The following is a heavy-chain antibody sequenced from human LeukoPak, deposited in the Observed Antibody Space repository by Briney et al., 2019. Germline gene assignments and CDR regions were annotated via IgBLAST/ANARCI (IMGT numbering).Heavy chain of an antibody. Sequence: GGSLRLSCAASGLTFSSYWMSWVRQAPGKGLEWVANIKQDGSEKYYVDSVKGRFTISRDNAKNSLYLQMNSLRAEDTAVYYCARDLGSGSYYKRDGMDVWGQGTTVTVSS. V-gene: IGHV3-7*01. J-gene: IGHJ6*02. CDR2: IKQDGSEK. D-gene: IGHD3-10*01. CDR1: GLTFSSYW. CDR3: ARDLGSGSYYKRDGMDV.